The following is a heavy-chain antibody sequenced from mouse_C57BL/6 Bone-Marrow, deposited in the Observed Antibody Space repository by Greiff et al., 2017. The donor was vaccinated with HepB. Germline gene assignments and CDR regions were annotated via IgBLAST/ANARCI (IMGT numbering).Heavy chain of an antibody. CDR1: GFTFSDFY. D-gene: IGHD1-1*01. CDR3: ARDASNWYFDV. Sequence: EVKLVESGGGLVQSGRSLRLSCATSGFTFSDFYMEWVRQAPGKGLEWIAASRNKANDNTTEYSAAVKGRFIVSRDTSQSILYLQMNALGAEDTARCYGARDASNWYFDVWGTGTTVTVSS. CDR2: SRNKANDNTT. J-gene: IGHJ1*03. V-gene: IGHV7-1*01.